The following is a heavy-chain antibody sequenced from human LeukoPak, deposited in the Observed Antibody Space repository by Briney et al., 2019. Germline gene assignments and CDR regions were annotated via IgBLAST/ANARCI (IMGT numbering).Heavy chain of an antibody. CDR3: AKARSSWAGYFDS. V-gene: IGHV3-23*01. D-gene: IGHD2-2*01. CDR2: ISGSGGST. J-gene: IGHJ4*02. CDR1: GFTFSNYA. Sequence: GGSLRLSCAASGFTFSNYAMSWVRQAPGKGLEWVSGISGSGGSTYYADSVRGRFTVSRDNSHNTLYLQMNSLRAEDTAIYYCAKARSSWAGYFDSWGQGMLVIVS.